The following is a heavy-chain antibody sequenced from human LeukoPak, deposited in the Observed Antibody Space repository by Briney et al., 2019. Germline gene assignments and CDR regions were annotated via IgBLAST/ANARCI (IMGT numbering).Heavy chain of an antibody. CDR3: AKPGHVDYDYVWGPYYYYYYYMDV. CDR1: GFTFSSYA. V-gene: IGHV3-23*01. CDR2: ISGSGGST. J-gene: IGHJ6*03. D-gene: IGHD3-16*01. Sequence: GGSLRLSCAASGFTFSSYAMSWVRQAPGKGLEWVSAISGSGGSTYYADSVKGRFPISRDNSKNTLYLQMNSLRAEDTAVYYCAKPGHVDYDYVWGPYYYYYYYMDVWGKGTTVTVSS.